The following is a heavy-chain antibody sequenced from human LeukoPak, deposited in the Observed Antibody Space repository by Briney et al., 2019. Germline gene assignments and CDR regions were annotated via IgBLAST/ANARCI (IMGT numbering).Heavy chain of an antibody. CDR1: GFTFRSYS. V-gene: IGHV3-21*01. Sequence: GGSLRLSCAASGFTFRSYSLNWVRQAPGKGLEWVSFISSSGTVIDYADSVKGRFTISRDNAKNSLYLQMNTLRDEDTAVYYCARVYGNTPDCWGQGTLVTVSS. J-gene: IGHJ4*02. D-gene: IGHD1/OR15-1a*01. CDR2: ISSSGTVI. CDR3: ARVYGNTPDC.